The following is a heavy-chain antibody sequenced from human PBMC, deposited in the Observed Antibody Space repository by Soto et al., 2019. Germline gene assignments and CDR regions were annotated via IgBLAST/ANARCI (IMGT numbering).Heavy chain of an antibody. CDR2: TSYHGNKE. D-gene: IGHD5-12*01. Sequence: QVQLVESGGGVVQPGRSLRLSCAASGFTFSTCGMHWVRQAPGKGLEWVALTSYHGNKEYYADSVKGRFTISRDNSKNTLYLQMNSLRAEDTAVYYCAKDIGYSGYVVWYFDLWGRGTLVTVSS. CDR1: GFTFSTCG. J-gene: IGHJ2*01. V-gene: IGHV3-30*18. CDR3: AKDIGYSGYVVWYFDL.